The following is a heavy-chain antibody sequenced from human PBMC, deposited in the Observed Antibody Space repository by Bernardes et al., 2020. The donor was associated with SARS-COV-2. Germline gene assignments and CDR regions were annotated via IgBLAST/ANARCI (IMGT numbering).Heavy chain of an antibody. Sequence: ASVKVSCKSSGYTFTGYYIHWVRQAPGQGLEGMGWIYPNSGGTNYAQKFQARVTMTGDTSIRTAYIEMSSLISDDTAVYYCPRGPGWFYFDYWGLGTLVPVSS. CDR2: IYPNSGGT. CDR1: GYTFTGYY. J-gene: IGHJ4*02. D-gene: IGHD2-15*01. V-gene: IGHV1-2*02. CDR3: PRGPGWFYFDY.